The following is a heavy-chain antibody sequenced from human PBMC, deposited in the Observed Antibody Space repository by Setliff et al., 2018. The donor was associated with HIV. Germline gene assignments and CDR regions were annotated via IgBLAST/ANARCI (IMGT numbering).Heavy chain of an antibody. V-gene: IGHV5-51*01. CDR3: ARRHRIGSTNGLFDT. D-gene: IGHD2-2*01. J-gene: IGHJ5*02. Sequence: PGESLKISCQGSANSFATYWIGWVRQMPGKGLEWMGVIYPDDSHTRYSPSFQGQVTISADKSVNTAYLQWSSLKASDTAMYYCARRHRIGSTNGLFDTWGQGTLVTVSS. CDR2: IYPDDSHT. CDR1: ANSFATYW.